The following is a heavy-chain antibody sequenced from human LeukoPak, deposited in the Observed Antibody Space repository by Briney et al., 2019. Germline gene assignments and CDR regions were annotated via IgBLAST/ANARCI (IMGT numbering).Heavy chain of an antibody. V-gene: IGHV3-30*18. D-gene: IGHD1-1*01. CDR3: AKSRSGSANWALQIFDN. CDR1: GFTFSSYG. CDR2: ISYDGSNK. Sequence: GGSLRLSCAASGFTFSSYGMHWVRQAPGKGLEWVAVISYDGSNKYYADSVKGRFTISRDNSKNTLYLQMNSLRAEDTAVYFCAKSRSGSANWALQIFDNWGQGTLVTVSS. J-gene: IGHJ4*02.